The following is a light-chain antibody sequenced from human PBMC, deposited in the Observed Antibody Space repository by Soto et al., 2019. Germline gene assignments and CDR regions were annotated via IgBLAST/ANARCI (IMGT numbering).Light chain of an antibody. CDR2: LGS. J-gene: IGKJ4*01. Sequence: DIVMTQSPLSLSDTPGEPASISCRSSQSLLHTNAYNYLDWYLQKPGQSPQLLIYLGSNRASGVPDRFSGSGSGTDFTLKISRVEAEDVGVYYCMQALQTPLTFGGGTKVEIK. CDR1: QSLLHTNAYNY. CDR3: MQALQTPLT. V-gene: IGKV2-28*01.